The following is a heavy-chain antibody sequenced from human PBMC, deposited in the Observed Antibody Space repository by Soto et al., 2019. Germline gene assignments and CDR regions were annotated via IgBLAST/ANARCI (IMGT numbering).Heavy chain of an antibody. J-gene: IGHJ4*02. CDR1: GDSIRSYS. V-gene: IGHV4-4*07. Sequence: SETLSLTCAVSGDSIRSYSWNWIRQTAGGGLEWIWRVSPSGHTQYRSSFETRVTISVDMSTNQFFLELRYVTAADTAVYYCARESGENWSYEAYWGQGTQVT. D-gene: IGHD1-7*01. CDR3: ARESGENWSYEAY. CDR2: VSPSGHT.